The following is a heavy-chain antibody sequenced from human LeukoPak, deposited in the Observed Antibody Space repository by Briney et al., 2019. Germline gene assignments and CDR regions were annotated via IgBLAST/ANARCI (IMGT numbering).Heavy chain of an antibody. CDR2: ISYSGAST. J-gene: IGHJ5*02. CDR3: AKDLSRAVAADWFDP. D-gene: IGHD6-19*01. V-gene: IGHV3-23*01. CDR1: GFTFSNYD. Sequence: GGSLTLSCAASGFTFSNYDMSWVRQAPGKGLECVSSISYSGASTYYANSVKGRFTITRDNSKNTLYLQMTNLRAADTAVYYCAKDLSRAVAADWFDPWDQGSLVTVSS.